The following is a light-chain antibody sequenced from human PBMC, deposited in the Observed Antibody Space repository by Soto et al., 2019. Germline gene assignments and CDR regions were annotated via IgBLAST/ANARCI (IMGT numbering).Light chain of an antibody. CDR2: EVS. CDR1: SSDVGAYNY. V-gene: IGLV2-14*01. Sequence: QSALTQPASVSGSPGQSITISCTGTSSDVGAYNYVSWYQQHPGKAPKLMTYEVSNRPSGVSDRFSGSKSGNTASLTISGLQAEDEADYYCSSYTSSSTPLYLLGTGTKLTVL. CDR3: SSYTSSSTPLYL. J-gene: IGLJ1*01.